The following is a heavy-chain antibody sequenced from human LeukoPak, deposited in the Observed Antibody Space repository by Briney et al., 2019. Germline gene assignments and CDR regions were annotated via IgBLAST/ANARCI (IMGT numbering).Heavy chain of an antibody. CDR2: IIPIFGIA. V-gene: IGHV1-69*17. Sequence: ASVKVSCKASGGTFSSYAISWVRQAPGQGLEWMGGIIPIFGIANYAQKFQGRVTITADKSTSTAYMELSSLRSEDTAVYYCARGGGHDYGDYSLNYWGQGTLVTVSS. CDR1: GGTFSSYA. CDR3: ARGGGHDYGDYSLNY. J-gene: IGHJ4*02. D-gene: IGHD4-17*01.